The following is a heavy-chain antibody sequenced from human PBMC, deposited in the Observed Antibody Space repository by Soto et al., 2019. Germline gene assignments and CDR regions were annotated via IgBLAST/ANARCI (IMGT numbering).Heavy chain of an antibody. D-gene: IGHD4-4*01. CDR3: AGDGGVYDYSPFDY. V-gene: IGHV1-69*12. CDR1: GGTFSSYA. Sequence: QVQLVQSGAEVKKPGSSVKVSCKASGGTFSSYAISWVRQAPGQGLEWMGGIIPIFGTANYAQKFQGRVTITADESTSTAYMGLSSLRSEDTAVYYCAGDGGVYDYSPFDYWGQGTLVTVSS. J-gene: IGHJ4*02. CDR2: IIPIFGTA.